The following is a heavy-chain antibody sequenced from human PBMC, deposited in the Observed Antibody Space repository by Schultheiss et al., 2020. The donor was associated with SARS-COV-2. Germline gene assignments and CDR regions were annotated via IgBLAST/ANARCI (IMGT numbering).Heavy chain of an antibody. Sequence: ASVKVSCTASGYTFTDHYIHWVRQAPGHGLEWMGYVNPNNGDTVYAQNFRGRLTLTRDTSITTAYLDLSRLTSDDSALYYCVGRVAYCRGDSCYQYGMDVWGQGTTVTVSS. CDR2: VNPNNGDT. D-gene: IGHD2-21*01. CDR1: GYTFTDHY. V-gene: IGHV1-2*02. J-gene: IGHJ6*02. CDR3: VGRVAYCRGDSCYQYGMDV.